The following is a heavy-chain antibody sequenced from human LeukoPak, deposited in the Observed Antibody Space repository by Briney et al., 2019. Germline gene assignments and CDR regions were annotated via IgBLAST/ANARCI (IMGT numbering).Heavy chain of an antibody. CDR1: GGSFSGYY. V-gene: IGHV4-34*01. J-gene: IGHJ3*02. Sequence: SSETLSLTCAVYGGSFSGYYWSWIRQPPGKGLEWIGEINHSGSTNYNPSLKSRVTISVDTSKNQFSLKLSSVTAADTAVYYCARGRGRVMRNMGSAGAFDIWGQGTMVTVSS. D-gene: IGHD2-8*01. CDR3: ARGRGRVMRNMGSAGAFDI. CDR2: INHSGST.